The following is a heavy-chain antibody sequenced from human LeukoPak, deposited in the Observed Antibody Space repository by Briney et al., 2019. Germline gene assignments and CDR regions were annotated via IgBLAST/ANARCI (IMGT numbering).Heavy chain of an antibody. CDR1: GFTFRTYW. Sequence: PGGPLRLSCAASGFTFRTYWMSWVRQAAGKGLEWVASINQGGSETYYVESVKGRFTISRDNAMNSFFLQMNSLRAEDTAVYYCARLIGDRTIYDYWGQGTLVTVSS. V-gene: IGHV3-7*01. CDR2: INQGGSET. CDR3: ARLIGDRTIYDY. J-gene: IGHJ4*02. D-gene: IGHD6-6*01.